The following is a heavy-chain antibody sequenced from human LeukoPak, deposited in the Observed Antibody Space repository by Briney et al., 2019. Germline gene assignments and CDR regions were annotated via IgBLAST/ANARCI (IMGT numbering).Heavy chain of an antibody. D-gene: IGHD3-9*01. Sequence: SVKVSCKASGGTFSSYAISWVRQAPGQGLEWMGGIIPIFGTENYAQKFQGRVTITADESTSTAYMELSSLRSEDTAVYYCARGGYYDILTGYPHPFDYWGQGTLVTVSS. CDR1: GGTFSSYA. V-gene: IGHV1-69*13. CDR3: ARGGYYDILTGYPHPFDY. CDR2: IIPIFGTE. J-gene: IGHJ4*02.